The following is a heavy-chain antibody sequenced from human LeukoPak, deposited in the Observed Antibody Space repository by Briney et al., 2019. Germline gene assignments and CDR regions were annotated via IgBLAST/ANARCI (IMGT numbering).Heavy chain of an antibody. D-gene: IGHD3-9*01. J-gene: IGHJ3*02. CDR1: GGSISSGSYF. CDR2: IYTSGST. CDR3: ASGARYTPYAFDI. V-gene: IGHV4-61*02. Sequence: SETLSLTCTVSGGSISSGSYFWSWIRQPAGKGLEWIGRIYTSGSTNYNPSLKSRVTMSVDTSKNQFSLKLSSVTAADTAVYYCASGARYTPYAFDIWGQGTMVTVSS.